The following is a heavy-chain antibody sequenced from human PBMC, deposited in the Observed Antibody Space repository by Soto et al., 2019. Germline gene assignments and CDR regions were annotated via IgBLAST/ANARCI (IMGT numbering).Heavy chain of an antibody. D-gene: IGHD2-15*01. CDR1: GYTFTSYY. J-gene: IGHJ2*01. V-gene: IGHV1-46*01. Sequence: QVQLVQSGAEVKKPGASVKVSCKASGYTFTSYYMHWVRQAPGQGLEWMGIINPSGGSTSYAQKFQGRVTMTRDTSTSTVYMEVSSRRSEDTAVYYCATHSGDFDLWGRGTLVTVSS. CDR3: ATHSGDFDL. CDR2: INPSGGST.